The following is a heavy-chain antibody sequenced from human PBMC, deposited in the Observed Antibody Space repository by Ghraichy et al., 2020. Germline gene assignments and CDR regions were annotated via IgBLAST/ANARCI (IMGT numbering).Heavy chain of an antibody. Sequence: GGSLRLSCVASGFTFSNYSMHWVRQAPGNGLEWVAVISFDGSNKYYADSVKGRFTISRDNSKNTLYLQMNSLRVEDTAVYYCAREGVEATRWTMDVWGQGTTVTVSS. V-gene: IGHV3-30-3*01. CDR2: ISFDGSNK. J-gene: IGHJ6*02. CDR3: AREGVEATRWTMDV. CDR1: GFTFSNYS. D-gene: IGHD1-26*01.